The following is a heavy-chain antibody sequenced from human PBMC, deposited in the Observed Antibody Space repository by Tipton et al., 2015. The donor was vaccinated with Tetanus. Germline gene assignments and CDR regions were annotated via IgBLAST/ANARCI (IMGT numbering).Heavy chain of an antibody. Sequence: TLSLTCTVSSGSISNYYWSWIRQSAGKGLEWIGRIYSSGSPNFNPSLRSRVTMSVDTSKDQFSRKLSSVTAADTAVYYCARDRGRSIGDYFDYWGPGALVTVSS. J-gene: IGHJ4*02. CDR1: SGSISNYY. CDR2: IYSSGSP. V-gene: IGHV4-4*07. CDR3: ARDRGRSIGDYFDY. D-gene: IGHD6-6*01.